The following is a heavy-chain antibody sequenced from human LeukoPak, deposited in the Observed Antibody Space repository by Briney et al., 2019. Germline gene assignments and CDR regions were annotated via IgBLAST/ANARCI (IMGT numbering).Heavy chain of an antibody. D-gene: IGHD3-10*01. J-gene: IGHJ6*03. CDR2: LNHNSGNT. CDR3: ARRGSGSRRVYYYYMDV. Sequence: ASVKVSCKASGYTFTSYDINWVRQATGQGLEGMGWLNHNSGNTGYAQKFQGRVTMTRHTSISTAYMELSSLRSEDTAVYYCARRGSGSRRVYYYYMDVWGKRTTVTISS. V-gene: IGHV1-8*01. CDR1: GYTFTSYD.